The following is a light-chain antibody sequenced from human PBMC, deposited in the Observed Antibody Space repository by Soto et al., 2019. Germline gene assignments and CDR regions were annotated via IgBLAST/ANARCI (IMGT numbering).Light chain of an antibody. CDR3: GTWDSSLSVGV. Sequence: QSVLTQPPSVSAAPGQKVTISCSGSSSNIGNNYVSWYQQLPGTAPKLLIYENNKRPSGIPDRFSGSKSGTSATLGITGLQTGDGADYYCGTWDSSLSVGVFGGGTKLTVL. V-gene: IGLV1-51*02. CDR2: ENN. J-gene: IGLJ3*02. CDR1: SSNIGNNY.